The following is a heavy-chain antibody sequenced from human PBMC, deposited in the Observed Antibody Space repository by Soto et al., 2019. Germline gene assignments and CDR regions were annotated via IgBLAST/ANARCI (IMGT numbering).Heavy chain of an antibody. J-gene: IGHJ4*02. CDR1: GFTFYTYG. CDR2: ISYNGDYD. CDR3: AKESPYSGNFHDY. D-gene: IGHD5-12*01. Sequence: QVQLVESGGGVVQPGGSLRLSCEASGFTFYTYGMHWVRHAPGKGLEWVAMISYNGDYDHYADSVKGRFTVSRDNSKNTLYLQMNSLTGEDTAMYYCAKESPYSGNFHDYWGQGALVTVSS. V-gene: IGHV3-30*18.